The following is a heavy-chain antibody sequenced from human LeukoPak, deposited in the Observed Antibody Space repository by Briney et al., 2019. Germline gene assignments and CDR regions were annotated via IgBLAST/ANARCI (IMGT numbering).Heavy chain of an antibody. CDR2: IYYSGST. CDR3: ARLPYDFWSGYSPRHYGMDV. CDR1: GGSFSGYF. Sequence: SETLSLTCAVYGGSFSGYFWSWIRQPPGKGLEWIGYIYYSGSTNYNPSLKSRVTISVDTSKNQFSLKLSSVTAADTAVYYCARLPYDFWSGYSPRHYGMDVWGQGTTVTVSS. J-gene: IGHJ6*02. V-gene: IGHV4-59*08. D-gene: IGHD3-3*01.